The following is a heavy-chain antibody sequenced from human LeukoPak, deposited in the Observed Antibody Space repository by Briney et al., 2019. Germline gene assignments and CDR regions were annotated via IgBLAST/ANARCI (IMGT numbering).Heavy chain of an antibody. CDR3: ARCRIAAAGMRGRKRPPYYFDY. Sequence: PSETLSLTCTVSGGSISSYYWSWIRQPPGKGLEWIGEINHSGSTNYNPSLKSRVTISVDTSKNQFSLKLSSVTAADTAVYYCARCRIAAAGMRGRKRPPYYFDYWGQGTLVTVSS. V-gene: IGHV4-34*01. D-gene: IGHD6-13*01. J-gene: IGHJ4*02. CDR2: INHSGST. CDR1: GGSISSYY.